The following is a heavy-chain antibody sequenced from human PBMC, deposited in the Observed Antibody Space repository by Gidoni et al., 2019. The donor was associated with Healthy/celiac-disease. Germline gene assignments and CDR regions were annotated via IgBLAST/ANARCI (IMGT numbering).Heavy chain of an antibody. CDR1: GFTFSSYA. J-gene: IGHJ4*02. Sequence: QVQLVASGGGVVQPGRSMRLSCAASGFTFSSYAMHWVRQAQGKGLEWVAVISYDGSNKYYADSVKGRFTISRDNSKNTLYLQMNSLRAEDTAVYYCARGYGDYDFHPFDYWGQGTLVTVSS. V-gene: IGHV3-30-3*01. CDR3: ARGYGDYDFHPFDY. CDR2: ISYDGSNK. D-gene: IGHD4-17*01.